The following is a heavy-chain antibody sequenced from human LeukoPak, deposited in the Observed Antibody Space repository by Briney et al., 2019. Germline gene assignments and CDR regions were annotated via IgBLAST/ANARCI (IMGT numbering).Heavy chain of an antibody. CDR3: ARDGGERGNSAFDV. CDR2: SRNKANSYST. D-gene: IGHD3-16*01. Sequence: GGSLRLSCAASGFTFSRYWMTWVRQAPGKGLEWIGRSRNKANSYSTEYAASVKDRFVISRDASGNLMYLQMYSLKIDDTAVYFCARDGGERGNSAFDVWGQGTEVTVSS. J-gene: IGHJ3*01. CDR1: GFTFSRYW. V-gene: IGHV3-72*01.